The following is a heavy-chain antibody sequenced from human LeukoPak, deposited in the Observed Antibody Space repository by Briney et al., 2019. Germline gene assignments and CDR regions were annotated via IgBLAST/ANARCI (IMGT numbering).Heavy chain of an antibody. CDR1: GFAFSVYA. CDR3: AKPISGGLAVTADWFHP. V-gene: IGHV3-23*01. D-gene: IGHD6-19*01. Sequence: GGSLRLSCAASGFAFSVYAMSWLRQPPGKGLEWVSTTNANSGTTSYAASVRGRFSISRDNSKNTLYLQLNTLRADDTATYYCAKPISGGLAVTADWFHPWGQGTLVVVSS. J-gene: IGHJ5*01. CDR2: TNANSGTT.